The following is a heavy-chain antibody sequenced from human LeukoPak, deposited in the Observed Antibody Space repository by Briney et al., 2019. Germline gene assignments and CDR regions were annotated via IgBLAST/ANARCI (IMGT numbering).Heavy chain of an antibody. V-gene: IGHV4-38-2*02. CDR2: IYYSGST. Sequence: SKTLSLTCTVSGYSISSGYYWGWIRQPPGKGLEWIGSIYYSGSTYYNPSLKSRVTISVDTSKNRFSLKLSPVTAADTAVYYCARVDTAMVSGVFDYWGQGTLVTVSS. CDR3: ARVDTAMVSGVFDY. CDR1: GYSISSGYY. D-gene: IGHD5-18*01. J-gene: IGHJ4*02.